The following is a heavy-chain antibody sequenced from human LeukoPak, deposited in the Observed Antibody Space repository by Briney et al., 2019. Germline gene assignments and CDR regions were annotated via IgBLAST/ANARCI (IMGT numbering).Heavy chain of an antibody. CDR3: ARKCREIATIEALDYYYYYMDV. J-gene: IGHJ6*03. Sequence: GGSLRLSCVASGFTFSSYWMSWVRQAPGKGLEWVANIKQDGGEKYYVYSVKGRFTISRDNAKNSLYLQMTSLRAEDTAVYYCARKCREIATIEALDYYYYYMDVWGKGTTVTVSS. D-gene: IGHD5-24*01. CDR2: IKQDGGEK. CDR1: GFTFSSYW. V-gene: IGHV3-7*01.